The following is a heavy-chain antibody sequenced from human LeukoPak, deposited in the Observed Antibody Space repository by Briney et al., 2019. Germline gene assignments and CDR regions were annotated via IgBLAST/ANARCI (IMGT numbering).Heavy chain of an antibody. J-gene: IGHJ4*02. CDR1: GFTFSSYW. V-gene: IGHV3-33*08. CDR2: IWYDGSNK. D-gene: IGHD3-10*02. Sequence: PGGSLRLSCAASGFTFSSYWMHWVRQAPGRGLEWVAVIWYDGSNKYYADSVKGRFTISRDNSKNTLYLQMNSLRAEDTAVYYCARDVHFDYWGQGTLVTVFS. CDR3: ARDVHFDY.